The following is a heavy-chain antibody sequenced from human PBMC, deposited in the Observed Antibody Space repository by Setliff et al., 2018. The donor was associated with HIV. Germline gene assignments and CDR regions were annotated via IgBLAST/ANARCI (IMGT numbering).Heavy chain of an antibody. CDR1: GGSISSGGYY. Sequence: SETLSLTCTVSGGSISSGGYYWRWIRQHPGKGLEWIGYIYYSGSTYYTPSLKSRVTISIDTSKNQFSLKLSSVTAADTAVYYCATLDPSGGNFLAYWGQGTLVTVSS. J-gene: IGHJ4*02. CDR2: IYYSGST. V-gene: IGHV4-31*03. CDR3: ATLDPSGGNFLAY. D-gene: IGHD2-21*02.